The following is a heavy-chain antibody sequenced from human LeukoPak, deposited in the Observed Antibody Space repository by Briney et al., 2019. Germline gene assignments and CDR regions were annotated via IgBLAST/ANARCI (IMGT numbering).Heavy chain of an antibody. J-gene: IGHJ4*02. CDR1: GFTFSSYE. V-gene: IGHV3-30*02. Sequence: GGSLRLSCAASGFTFSSYEMNWVRQAPGKGLEWVAFIRYDGSNKYYADSVKGRFTISRDNSKNTLYLQMNSLRAEDTAVYYCAKDREAYYFDYWGQGTLVTVSS. CDR3: AKDREAYYFDY. CDR2: IRYDGSNK.